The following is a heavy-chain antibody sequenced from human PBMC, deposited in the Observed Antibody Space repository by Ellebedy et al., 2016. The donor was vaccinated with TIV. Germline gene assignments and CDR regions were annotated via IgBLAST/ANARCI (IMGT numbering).Heavy chain of an antibody. V-gene: IGHV1-8*01. Sequence: AASVKVSCKASGYTFTDYDINWVRQATGQGLEYLGWMKPGSGNTGYAQKFEGRVTMTRNTSTSTAYMELSSLRSDDTAVYYCVVGLFHPWGQGTLVSVPS. CDR1: GYTFTDYD. CDR3: VVGLFHP. CDR2: MKPGSGNT. D-gene: IGHD3/OR15-3a*01. J-gene: IGHJ5*02.